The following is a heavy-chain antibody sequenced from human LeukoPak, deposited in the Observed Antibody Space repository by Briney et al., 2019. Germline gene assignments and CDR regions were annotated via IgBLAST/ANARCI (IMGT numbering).Heavy chain of an antibody. Sequence: PGGSLRLSCAASGFTFSSYWMSWVRQAPGKGLEWVANIKQDGSEKYYVDSVKGRFTISRDNAKNSLYLQMNSLRAEDTAVYYCARDPVRYCSSTSCHGSGDYWGQGTLVTVSS. CDR1: GFTFSSYW. CDR3: ARDPVRYCSSTSCHGSGDY. D-gene: IGHD2-2*01. V-gene: IGHV3-7*01. J-gene: IGHJ4*02. CDR2: IKQDGSEK.